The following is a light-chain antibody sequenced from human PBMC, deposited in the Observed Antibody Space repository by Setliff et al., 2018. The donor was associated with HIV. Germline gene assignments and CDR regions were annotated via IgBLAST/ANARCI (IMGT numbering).Light chain of an antibody. Sequence: QSALTQPRSVSGSPGQSVTISCTGSSSDVGGYKSVSWYKQLPGKAPKLIMYDVSERPSGVPDRFSGFKSDITASLTISGLQAEDAADYYCFSYVGTITFAFGGGTKFTVL. CDR1: SSDVGGYKS. J-gene: IGLJ2*01. CDR2: DVS. V-gene: IGLV2-11*01. CDR3: FSYVGTITFA.